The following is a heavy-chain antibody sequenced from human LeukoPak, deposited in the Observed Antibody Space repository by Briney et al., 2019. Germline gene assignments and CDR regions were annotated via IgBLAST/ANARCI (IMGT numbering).Heavy chain of an antibody. Sequence: TSQTLSLTCAASGGSISSGGYSWSWIRQPPGKGLEWIGYIYHSGSTYYNPSLKSRVTISVDRSKNQFSLKLSSVTAADTAVYYCARAASTTTLDYWGQGTLVTVSS. CDR1: GGSISSGGYS. D-gene: IGHD1-1*01. V-gene: IGHV4-30-2*01. CDR3: ARAASTTTLDY. J-gene: IGHJ4*02. CDR2: IYHSGST.